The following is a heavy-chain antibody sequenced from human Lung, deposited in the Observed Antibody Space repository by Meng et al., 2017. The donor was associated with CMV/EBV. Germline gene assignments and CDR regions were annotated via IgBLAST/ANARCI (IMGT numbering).Heavy chain of an antibody. J-gene: IGHJ4*02. CDR1: GFTFDDYA. CDR2: ISWNSGSI. CDR3: AKDIFPATVTTSFLDY. V-gene: IGHV3-9*01. D-gene: IGHD4-17*01. Sequence: SCAASGFTFDDYAMHWVRQAPGKGLEWVSGISWNSGSIGYADSVKGRFTISRDKAKNSLYLQMNSLRAEDTALYYCAKDIFPATVTTSFLDYWGQGXLVTVSS.